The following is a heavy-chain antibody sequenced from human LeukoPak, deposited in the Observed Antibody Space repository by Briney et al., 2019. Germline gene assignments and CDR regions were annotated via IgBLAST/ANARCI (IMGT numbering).Heavy chain of an antibody. D-gene: IGHD5-18*01. Sequence: GGSLRLSCAASGFTFDDYAMSWVRQTPGKGLEWVSGINWNGGSTGYADSVKGRFTISRDNAKNSLFLQMNSLRAEDTALYYCARRAQLWLNDYYYYIGVWGKGTTVTVSS. V-gene: IGHV3-20*04. CDR2: INWNGGST. CDR1: GFTFDDYA. CDR3: ARRAQLWLNDYYYYIGV. J-gene: IGHJ6*03.